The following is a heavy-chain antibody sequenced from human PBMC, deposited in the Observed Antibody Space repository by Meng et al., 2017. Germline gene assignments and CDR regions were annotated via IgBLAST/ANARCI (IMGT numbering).Heavy chain of an antibody. Sequence: GESLKISCAASGFTVSSNYMSWVRQAPGKGLVWVSVIYSGGSTYYADSVKGRFTISRDNSKNTLYLQMNSLRAEDTAVYYCARDHYDYGVRYFDYWGQGTLVTVSS. CDR3: ARDHYDYGVRYFDY. J-gene: IGHJ4*02. CDR1: GFTVSSNY. CDR2: IYSGGST. D-gene: IGHD4-17*01. V-gene: IGHV3-53*01.